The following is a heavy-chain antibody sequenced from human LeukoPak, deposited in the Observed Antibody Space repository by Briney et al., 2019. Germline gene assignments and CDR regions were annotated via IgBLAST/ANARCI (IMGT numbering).Heavy chain of an antibody. J-gene: IGHJ4*02. Sequence: SETLSLTCAVYGGSFSGYYWSWIRQPPGKGLEWIGYIYYSGSTNYNPSLKSRVTISVDTSKNQFSLKLSSVTAADTAVYYCARNYGDYVLGYWGQGTLVTVSS. CDR1: GGSFSGYY. CDR3: ARNYGDYVLGY. CDR2: IYYSGST. V-gene: IGHV4-59*01. D-gene: IGHD4-17*01.